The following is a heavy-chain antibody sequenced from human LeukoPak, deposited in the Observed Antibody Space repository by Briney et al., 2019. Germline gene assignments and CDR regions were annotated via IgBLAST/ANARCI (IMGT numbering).Heavy chain of an antibody. J-gene: IGHJ3*02. V-gene: IGHV3-49*03. CDR3: TRDSGWYLRNDAFDI. CDR1: GFTFGDYA. Sequence: PPGGSLRLSCTASGFTFGDYAMSWFRQAPGKGLEWVGFIRSKAYGGTTEYAASVKGRFTISRDDSKSIAYLQMNSLKTEDTAVYYCTRDSGWYLRNDAFDIWGQGTMVTVSS. CDR2: IRSKAYGGTT. D-gene: IGHD6-19*01.